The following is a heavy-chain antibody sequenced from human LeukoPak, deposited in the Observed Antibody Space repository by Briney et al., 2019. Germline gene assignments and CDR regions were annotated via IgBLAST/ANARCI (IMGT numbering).Heavy chain of an antibody. CDR2: MNPKSGNT. V-gene: IGHV1-8*01. CDR3: ARAIPFRYLLGGNFYERSSHGFDV. Sequence: ASVKVSCKASGYTFTSYDVNWVRQAAGQGLEWMGWMNPKSGNTGYAQSLQGRLTMTTDTSTNTAYMELSSLYSEDTAIYYCARAIPFRYLLGGNFYERSSHGFDVWGQGTVVTVSA. D-gene: IGHD2-15*01. CDR1: GYTFTSYD. J-gene: IGHJ3*01.